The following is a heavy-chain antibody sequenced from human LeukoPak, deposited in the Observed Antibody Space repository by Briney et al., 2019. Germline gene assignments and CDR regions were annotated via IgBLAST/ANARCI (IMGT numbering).Heavy chain of an antibody. CDR3: ARDFDDVNGDYYYIPDY. J-gene: IGHJ4*02. Sequence: PGGSLRLSCAASRFNFSRNGMHWVRQAPGKGLEWAAFIRYDGSKKFYGDSVRGRFTISRDNSKNTLYLQMNTLRDEDTVVYYCARDFDDVNGDYYYIPDYWGQGMLVTVSS. V-gene: IGHV3-30*02. D-gene: IGHD3-10*01. CDR2: IRYDGSKK. CDR1: RFNFSRNG.